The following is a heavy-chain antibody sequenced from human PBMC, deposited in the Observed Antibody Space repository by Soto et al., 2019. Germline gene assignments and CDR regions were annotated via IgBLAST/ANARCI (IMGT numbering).Heavy chain of an antibody. D-gene: IGHD5-12*01. CDR2: IWYDGSHI. J-gene: IGHJ4*02. V-gene: IGHV3-33*01. Sequence: QVQLVESGGGVVQPGRSLRLSCAASGFTFSNYGMHWVRQAPGKGLEWVAVIWYDGSHIYYADSVKGRFTISRDNSKNTLFLQMKSLRDEDTAVYYCARNGDGYNFDIDYWGQGTLVTVSS. CDR3: ARNGDGYNFDIDY. CDR1: GFTFSNYG.